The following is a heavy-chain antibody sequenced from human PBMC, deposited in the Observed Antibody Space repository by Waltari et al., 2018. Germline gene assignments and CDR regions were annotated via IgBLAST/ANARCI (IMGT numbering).Heavy chain of an antibody. CDR2: SSGSGDNT. V-gene: IGHV3-23*01. CDR3: SKDADDSDYGLFDY. D-gene: IGHD4-17*01. CDR1: GLIFSNYA. Sequence: EVQLLESGGGLVQPGGSLRLSCAASGLIFSNYAMSWVRQAPGKGLEGVAGSSGSGDNTYYADSVKGRFTISRDNSKNTLYLQMNSLRAEDKAVYYCSKDADDSDYGLFDYWGQGTLVTVSS. J-gene: IGHJ4*02.